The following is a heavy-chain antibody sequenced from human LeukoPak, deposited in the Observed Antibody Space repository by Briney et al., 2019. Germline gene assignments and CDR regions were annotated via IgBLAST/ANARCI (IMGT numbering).Heavy chain of an antibody. J-gene: IGHJ5*01. D-gene: IGHD3-10*01. Sequence: GGSLRLSCAASGFTFSSNNMNWVRQAPGKGLEWVSHISSSSSTIYYADSVKGRFTISRDNAKNSLYLQMSSLRDEDTAVYYCARVNWGSGSFDSWGQGTLVTVSS. V-gene: IGHV3-48*02. CDR1: GFTFSSNN. CDR2: ISSSSSTI. CDR3: ARVNWGSGSFDS.